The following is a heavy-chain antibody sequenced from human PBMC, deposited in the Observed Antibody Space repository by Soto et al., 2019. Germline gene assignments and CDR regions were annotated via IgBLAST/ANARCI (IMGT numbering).Heavy chain of an antibody. CDR1: PFTRSFYP. J-gene: IGHJ4*02. V-gene: IGHV3-23*01. CDR3: ANWGKRGSDF. D-gene: IGHD3-16*01. CDR2: ISSTAGTM. Sequence: GRSMRLPCSPSPFTRSFYPTRRARQAPGKGLEWVAVISSTAGTMYYAESVKSRSTISRDNSKYTLYLQIDSLRAEDTAVYYCANWGKRGSDFWGQGTLVTVAS.